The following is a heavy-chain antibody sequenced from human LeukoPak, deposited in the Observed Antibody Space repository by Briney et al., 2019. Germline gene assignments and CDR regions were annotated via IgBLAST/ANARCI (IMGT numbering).Heavy chain of an antibody. CDR3: ARLRVYSGYDCEADYYYMDV. CDR2: IYYSGST. V-gene: IGHV4-39*01. J-gene: IGHJ6*03. Sequence: SETLSLTCTVSGGSISSSSYYWGWIRQPPGKGLEWIGSIYYSGSTYYNPSLESRVTISVDTSKNQFSLKLSSVTAADTAVYYCARLRVYSGYDCEADYYYMDVWGKGTTVTVSS. CDR1: GGSISSSSYY. D-gene: IGHD5-12*01.